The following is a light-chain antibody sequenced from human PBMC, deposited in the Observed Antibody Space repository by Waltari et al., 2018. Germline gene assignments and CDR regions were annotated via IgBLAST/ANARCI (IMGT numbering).Light chain of an antibody. CDR3: QHYVRLPVT. J-gene: IGKJ4*02. Sequence: ATLSCRASQSVGRSLAWYQQKPGQAPRLVISGASNRATGIPDRFSGSGSGTDFSLTISRLEPEDFAVYYCQHYVRLPVTFGRGTKVEIK. V-gene: IGKV3-11*01. CDR2: GAS. CDR1: QSVGRS.